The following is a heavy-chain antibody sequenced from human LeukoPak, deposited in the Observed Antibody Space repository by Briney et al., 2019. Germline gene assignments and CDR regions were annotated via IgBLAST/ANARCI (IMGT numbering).Heavy chain of an antibody. Sequence: SETLSLTCTVPGGSISSSSYYWGWIRQPPGKGLEWIGSIYYSGSTYYNPSLKSRGTISVDTSNNQFSLKLRSVTAADTAVYYCVRRILGGSGWTFDYWGQGALVTVSS. V-gene: IGHV4-39*01. CDR3: VRRILGGSGWTFDY. CDR1: GGSISSSSYY. CDR2: IYYSGST. D-gene: IGHD6-19*01. J-gene: IGHJ4*02.